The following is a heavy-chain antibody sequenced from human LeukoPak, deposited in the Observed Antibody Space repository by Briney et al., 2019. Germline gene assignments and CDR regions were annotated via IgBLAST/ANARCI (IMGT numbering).Heavy chain of an antibody. V-gene: IGHV4-59*03. D-gene: IGHD6-19*01. CDR3: ARTAGWPRFDF. Sequence: PSETLSHTCISSVASTSDKYWSWMRQSPCRTLEWIGHIYNGRNTKYNLSLPSGVTIPVHTCKNQFSLSLPSVTAADTAMYYCARTAGWPRFDFWGPGALVTVSS. CDR1: VASTSDKY. J-gene: IGHJ4*02. CDR2: IYNGRNT.